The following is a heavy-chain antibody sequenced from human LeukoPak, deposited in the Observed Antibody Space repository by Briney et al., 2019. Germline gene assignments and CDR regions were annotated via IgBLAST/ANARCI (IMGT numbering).Heavy chain of an antibody. Sequence: PGGSLRLSCAASGFTFDDYAMHWVRQAPGKGLEWVSGISWNSGSIGYADSVKGRFTISRDNAKNSLYLQMNSLRAEDTALYYCAKGTASVPAAMVDYWGQGTLVTVSS. CDR2: ISWNSGSI. CDR3: AKGTASVPAAMVDY. V-gene: IGHV3-9*01. D-gene: IGHD2-2*01. CDR1: GFTFDDYA. J-gene: IGHJ4*02.